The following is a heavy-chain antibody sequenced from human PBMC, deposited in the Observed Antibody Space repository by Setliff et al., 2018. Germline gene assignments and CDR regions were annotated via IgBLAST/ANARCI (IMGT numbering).Heavy chain of an antibody. CDR2: SNAGNGNT. CDR1: GYTFTSYA. J-gene: IGHJ4*02. V-gene: IGHV1-3*01. CDR3: GSEARLSGSIDFTGLDY. Sequence: ASVKVSCKASGYTFTSYAMHWVRQAPGQRLEWMGWSNAGNGNTKYSQKFQGRVTITRDTSASTAYMELSSLRSEDTAVYYWGSEARLSGSIDFTGLDYWGQGTLVTVSS. D-gene: IGHD3-9*01.